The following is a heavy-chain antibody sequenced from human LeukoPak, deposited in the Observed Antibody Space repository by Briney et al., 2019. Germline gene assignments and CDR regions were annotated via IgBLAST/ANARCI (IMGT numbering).Heavy chain of an antibody. V-gene: IGHV7-4-1*02. D-gene: IGHD2-2*01. CDR2: INTNTGNP. CDR1: GYTFTSYA. J-gene: IGHJ3*02. Sequence: GASVKVSCKASGYTFTSYAMNWVRQAPGQGLEWMGWINTNTGNPTYAQGFTGRFVFSLDTSVSTAYLQISSLKAEDTAVYYCAKTPRLYCSSTSCSIDDAFDIWGQGTMVTVSS. CDR3: AKTPRLYCSSTSCSIDDAFDI.